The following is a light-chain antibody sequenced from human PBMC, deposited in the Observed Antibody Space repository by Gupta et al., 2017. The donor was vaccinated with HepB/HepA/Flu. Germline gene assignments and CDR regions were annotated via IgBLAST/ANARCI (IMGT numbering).Light chain of an antibody. Sequence: QSVLTQLPSTSGTPGQTVTISCFGSSSNVGSRTVTWYQHLPGRSPKLFIYNNDQRPSGVIDRFSGAKSGTSSSLAINGLQPDDESNYYCSTWDDCLNGVVFGGGTKLTV. CDR1: SSNVGSRT. CDR2: NND. CDR3: STWDDCLNGVV. V-gene: IGLV1-44*01. J-gene: IGLJ2*01.